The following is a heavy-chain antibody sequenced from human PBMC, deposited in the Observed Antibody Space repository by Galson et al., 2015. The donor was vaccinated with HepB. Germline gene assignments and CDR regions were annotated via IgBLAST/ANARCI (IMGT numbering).Heavy chain of an antibody. V-gene: IGHV3-33*01. CDR3: ARDNWYFDI. J-gene: IGHJ2*01. CDR1: GFTFSTYG. Sequence: LRLSCAASGFTFSTYGMHWVRQAPGKGLEWVAVIWNDGSNQYYGDSVKGRFTISRDNSKNTLYLQMNSLRVEDTAVYYCARDNWYFDIWGRGTLVTVSS. CDR2: IWNDGSNQ.